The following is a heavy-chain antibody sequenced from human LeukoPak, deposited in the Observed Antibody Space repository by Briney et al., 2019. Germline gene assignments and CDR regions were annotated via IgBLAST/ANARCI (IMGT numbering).Heavy chain of an antibody. CDR2: VHSIGST. CDR1: GGSISSYY. D-gene: IGHD3-22*01. J-gene: IGHJ4*02. CDR3: ARGHDSAGFPYYFDY. V-gene: IGHV4-59*01. Sequence: SETLSLTCTVSGGSISSYYWSWIRQPPGKGPEWVGYVHSIGSTNYSPSLKSRIYISVDLFKNQFSLRLSSVTAADTAVYYCARGHDSAGFPYYFDYWGQGTLVTVSS.